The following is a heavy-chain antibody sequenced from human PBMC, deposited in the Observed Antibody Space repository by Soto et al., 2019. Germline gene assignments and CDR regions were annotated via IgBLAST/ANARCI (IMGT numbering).Heavy chain of an antibody. Sequence: GASVKVSCKASGGTFGNSAISWVRQAPGQGLEWMGGIIPSFATGNSAPEFQGRLTITADKSTTTAYMELSSLRSEDTAVYYCARGYSSSWSFMDVWGQGTTVTVSS. J-gene: IGHJ6*02. CDR1: GGTFGNSA. CDR2: IIPSFATG. V-gene: IGHV1-69*06. CDR3: ARGYSSSWSFMDV. D-gene: IGHD6-13*01.